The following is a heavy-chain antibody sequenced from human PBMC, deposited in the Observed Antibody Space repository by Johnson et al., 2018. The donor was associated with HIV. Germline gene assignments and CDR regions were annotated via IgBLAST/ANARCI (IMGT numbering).Heavy chain of an antibody. CDR2: LKSRADGGTT. Sequence: MQLVESGGGLVQPGGSLRLSCRASGFPFSNAWMNWVRQAPVKGLEWVGRLKSRADGGTTDYAVSVKDRFTILRDDSKNTLYLQMSSLRTEDAGVYYCTTEGDAFDIWGQGTMVTVSS. J-gene: IGHJ3*02. CDR3: TTEGDAFDI. V-gene: IGHV3-15*01. CDR1: GFPFSNAW.